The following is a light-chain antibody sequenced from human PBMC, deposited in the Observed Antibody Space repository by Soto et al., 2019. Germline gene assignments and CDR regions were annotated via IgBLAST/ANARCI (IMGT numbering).Light chain of an antibody. J-gene: IGKJ5*01. V-gene: IGKV3-20*01. Sequence: IVLTQSPGTLSLSPGERATLSCRASQSVSSSYLVWYQQKTGQAPRLLIYSASTRATGIPDRFSGSVSGTDFTLNISRLAPDDFAVYYCQEFGTSPPAITFGQGTRLELK. CDR3: QEFGTSPPAIT. CDR1: QSVSSSY. CDR2: SAS.